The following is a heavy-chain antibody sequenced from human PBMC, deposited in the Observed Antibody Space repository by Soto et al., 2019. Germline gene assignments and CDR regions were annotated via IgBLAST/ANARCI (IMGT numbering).Heavy chain of an antibody. J-gene: IGHJ3*02. CDR2: INPSGGST. Sequence: APVKVSCKASGYTFTSYYMHWVRQAPGQGLEWMGIINPSGGSTSYAQKFQGRVTMTRDTSTSTVYMELSSLRSEDTAVYYCARSPRIAAADSLAFDIWGQGTMVTVSS. CDR3: ARSPRIAAADSLAFDI. D-gene: IGHD6-13*01. CDR1: GYTFTSYY. V-gene: IGHV1-46*01.